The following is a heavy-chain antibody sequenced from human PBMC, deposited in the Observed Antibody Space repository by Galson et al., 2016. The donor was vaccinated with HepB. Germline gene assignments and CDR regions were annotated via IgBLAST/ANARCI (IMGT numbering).Heavy chain of an antibody. CDR3: ARGDSSSWTYDYYYYYGMDV. CDR1: GGSISSGGYY. Sequence: TLSLTCTVSGGSISSGGYYWTWIHQHPGKGLEWIGFIYHSGTTFYTPSLKSRVTISADTFRNQFSLQLNSVTAADTAVYFCARGDSSSWTYDYYYYYGMDVWGRGTPVTVSS. V-gene: IGHV4-31*03. D-gene: IGHD6-13*01. CDR2: IYHSGTT. J-gene: IGHJ6*02.